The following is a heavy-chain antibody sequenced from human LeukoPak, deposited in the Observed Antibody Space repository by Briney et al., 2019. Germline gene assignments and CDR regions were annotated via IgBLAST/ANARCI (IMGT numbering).Heavy chain of an antibody. CDR1: GGSICSYY. CDR2: IYYSGST. CDR3: ARAGGYYGYFDY. D-gene: IGHD3-3*01. J-gene: IGHJ4*02. V-gene: IGHV4-59*01. Sequence: SETLSLTCTVSGGSICSYYWSWIRQPPGKGLEWIGYIYYSGSTNYNPSLKSRVTISVDTSKNQFSLKLSSVTAADTAVYYCARAGGYYGYFDYWGQGTLVTVSS.